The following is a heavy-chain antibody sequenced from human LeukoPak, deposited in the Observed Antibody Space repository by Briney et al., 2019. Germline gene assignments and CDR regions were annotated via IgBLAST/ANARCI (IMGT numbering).Heavy chain of an antibody. Sequence: PGGSLRLSCAASGFTFSSYAMHWVRQAPGKGLEWVAVISYDGSNKYYADSVKGRFTISRDNSKNTLYLQMNSLRAEDTAVYYCARDTGGTAIGYWGQGTLVTVSS. D-gene: IGHD2-21*02. J-gene: IGHJ4*02. CDR1: GFTFSSYA. CDR2: ISYDGSNK. V-gene: IGHV3-30*14. CDR3: ARDTGGTAIGY.